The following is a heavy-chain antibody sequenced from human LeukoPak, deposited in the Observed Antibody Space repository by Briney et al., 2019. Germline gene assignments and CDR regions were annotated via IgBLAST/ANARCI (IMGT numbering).Heavy chain of an antibody. CDR2: IVGSGGST. CDR1: GFTFSSYG. CDR3: ARNGRRPTVTSDV. V-gene: IGHV3-23*01. J-gene: IGHJ4*02. Sequence: PGGSLRLSCVASGFTFSSYGMSWVRQAPGKGLEWVSAIVGSGGSTNYADSVKGRFTISRDNSKNTLYLQMNSLRDEDTALYYCARNGRRPTVTSDVWGQGTLVTASS. D-gene: IGHD4-17*01.